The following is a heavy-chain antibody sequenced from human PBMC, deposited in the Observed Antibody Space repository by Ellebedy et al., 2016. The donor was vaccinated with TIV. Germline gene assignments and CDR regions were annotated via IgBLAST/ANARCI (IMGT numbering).Heavy chain of an antibody. V-gene: IGHV4-61*08. J-gene: IGHJ4*02. Sequence: MPGGSLRLSCSFSAGSVTNEGRTWTWIRQPPGGGLQLIGYIYNGGATNYNVSLRGRATIDVDTSNNQISLQLRSVTAEDTAVYYCATHRDEWLTTGLEYWGQGTVVIVSS. CDR1: AGSVTNEGRT. CDR2: IYNGGAT. CDR3: ATHRDEWLTTGLEY. D-gene: IGHD6-19*01.